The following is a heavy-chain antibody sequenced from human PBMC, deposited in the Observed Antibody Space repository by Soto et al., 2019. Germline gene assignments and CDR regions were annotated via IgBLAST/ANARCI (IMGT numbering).Heavy chain of an antibody. J-gene: IGHJ6*03. D-gene: IGHD3-3*01. Sequence: EVLLLESGGGLVQPGGSLRLSCTASGFTFSSYAMSWVRQAPGKGLEWVAAISGSGGSTYYSDSVKGRFTISRDHSKNTLYLQMNSLSAEDTAVYYCAKLPITIFGVVIIPYYYYMDVWGKGTTVTVSS. CDR2: ISGSGGST. CDR3: AKLPITIFGVVIIPYYYYMDV. CDR1: GFTFSSYA. V-gene: IGHV3-23*01.